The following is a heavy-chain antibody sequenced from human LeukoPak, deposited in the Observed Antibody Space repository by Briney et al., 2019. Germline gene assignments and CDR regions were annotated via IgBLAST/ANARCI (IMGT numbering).Heavy chain of an antibody. Sequence: GASVKVSCKASGYTFTSYYMHWVRQAPGQGLEWMGIINPSGGSTSYAQKFQGRVTMTRDTSTSTAYMELSRLRSDDTAVYYCAREKALQPQGGGYYYYYGMDVWGQGTTVTVSS. CDR2: INPSGGST. V-gene: IGHV1-46*01. J-gene: IGHJ6*02. CDR3: AREKALQPQGGGYYYYYGMDV. D-gene: IGHD3-16*01. CDR1: GYTFTSYY.